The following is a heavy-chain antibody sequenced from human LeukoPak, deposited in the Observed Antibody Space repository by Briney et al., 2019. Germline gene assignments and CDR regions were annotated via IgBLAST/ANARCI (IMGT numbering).Heavy chain of an antibody. J-gene: IGHJ5*02. Sequence: SSETLSLTCAVYGGSFSGYYWSWIRQPPGKGLEWIGEINHSGSTNYNPSLKSRVTISVDTSKNQFSLKLSSVTAADTAVYYCARDREDCSSTSCYTNWFDPWGQGTLVTVSS. CDR3: ARDREDCSSTSCYTNWFDP. CDR2: INHSGST. CDR1: GGSFSGYY. D-gene: IGHD2-2*02. V-gene: IGHV4-34*01.